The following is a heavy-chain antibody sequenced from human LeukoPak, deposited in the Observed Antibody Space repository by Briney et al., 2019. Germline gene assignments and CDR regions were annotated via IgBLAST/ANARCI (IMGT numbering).Heavy chain of an antibody. CDR3: ARRNAMDV. V-gene: IGHV3-7*03. CDR2: INRDGSER. J-gene: IGHJ6*02. Sequence: GGSLRLSCAASGFTLSNYWMTWVRQAPGKGLEWVANINRDGSERYYVDSVKGRFTISRDDAKSSLYLQMNSLRAEDTAVYYCARRNAMDVWGQGTTVTVSS. CDR1: GFTLSNYW.